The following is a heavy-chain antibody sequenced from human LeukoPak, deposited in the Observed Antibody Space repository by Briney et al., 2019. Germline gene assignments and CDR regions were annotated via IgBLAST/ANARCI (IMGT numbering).Heavy chain of an antibody. V-gene: IGHV4-39*07. J-gene: IGHJ4*02. D-gene: IGHD2-8*01. CDR2: IYYSGST. CDR1: GGSISSSSYY. Sequence: PSETLSLTCTVSGGSISSSSYYWGWIRQPPGKGLEWIGSIYYSGSTYYNPSLKSRVTISVDTSKNQFSLKLSSVTAADTAVYYCAITNGDYGSDYWGQGTLVTVSS. CDR3: AITNGDYGSDY.